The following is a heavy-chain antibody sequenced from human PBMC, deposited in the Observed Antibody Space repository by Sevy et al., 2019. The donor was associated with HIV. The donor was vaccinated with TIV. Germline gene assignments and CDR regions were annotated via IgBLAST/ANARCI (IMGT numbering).Heavy chain of an antibody. CDR1: GFTFSDYY. CDR3: ALDSSGFYA. V-gene: IGHV3-7*01. D-gene: IGHD3-3*01. CDR2: INKDGSEK. J-gene: IGHJ5*02. Sequence: GGSLRLSCAASGFTFSDYYMSWVRQAPGKGLEWVANINKDGSEKYYVDSVKGRFTFCRDNAKNSLYLQMNSLRAEDTAVYYCALDSSGFYAWGQGTLVTVSS.